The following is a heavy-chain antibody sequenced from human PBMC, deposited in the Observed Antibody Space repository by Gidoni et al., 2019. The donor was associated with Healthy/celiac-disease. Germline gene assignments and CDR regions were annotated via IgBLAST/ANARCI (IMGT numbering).Heavy chain of an antibody. CDR3: ARDPLISDYVWGLDY. CDR1: GFTFSSYG. CDR2: RWYDGSNK. D-gene: IGHD3-16*01. V-gene: IGHV3-33*01. Sequence: QVQLVESGGGVFQPGRSLRLSCAASGFTFSSYGMHWVRQAPGKGLEWVAVRWYDGSNKYYADSVKGRFTISRDNSKNTLYLQMNSLRAEDTAVYYCARDPLISDYVWGLDYWGQGTLVTVSS. J-gene: IGHJ4*02.